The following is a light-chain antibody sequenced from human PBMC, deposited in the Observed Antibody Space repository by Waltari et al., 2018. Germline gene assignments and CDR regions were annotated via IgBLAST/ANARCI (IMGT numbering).Light chain of an antibody. V-gene: IGKV3-15*01. CDR2: DAS. CDR3: PQYNRWPPIT. CDR1: QSVSSN. J-gene: IGKJ5*01. Sequence: EIVMTQSPATLSVSPGETATLSCRASQSVSSNVAWYQKKPGQAPRLLIYDASTRATSIPAKFRGSGSGTEFTLTIRSLQSEDFAVYYCPQYNRWPPITFGHGTRLEIK.